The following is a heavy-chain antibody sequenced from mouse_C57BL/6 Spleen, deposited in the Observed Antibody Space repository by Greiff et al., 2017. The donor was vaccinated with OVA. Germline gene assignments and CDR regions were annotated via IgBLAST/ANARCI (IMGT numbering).Heavy chain of an antibody. CDR3: GRGADEKAVDY. CDR1: GYTFTSYW. J-gene: IGHJ4*01. CDR2: IYPGSGST. Sequence: QVQLQQPGAELVKPGASVKMSCKASGYTFTSYWITWVKQRPGQGLEWIGDIYPGSGSTNYNEKFKSKATLTVNTSSSTAYMQLSSLTSEDAAVYYYGRGADEKAVDYWGQGTSVTVSS. V-gene: IGHV1-55*01.